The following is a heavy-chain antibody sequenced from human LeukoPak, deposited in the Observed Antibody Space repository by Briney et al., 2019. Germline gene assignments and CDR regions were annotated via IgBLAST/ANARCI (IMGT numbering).Heavy chain of an antibody. Sequence: KTSETLSLTCAVYGGSFSGYYWSWIRQPPGKGLEWIGEINHSGSTNYNPSLKSRVTISVDTSKNQFSLKLSSVTAADTAVYYCASSTNYYDSSGYYFFDYWGQGTLVTVSS. D-gene: IGHD3-22*01. CDR2: INHSGST. CDR3: ASSTNYYDSSGYYFFDY. J-gene: IGHJ4*02. CDR1: GGSFSGYY. V-gene: IGHV4-34*01.